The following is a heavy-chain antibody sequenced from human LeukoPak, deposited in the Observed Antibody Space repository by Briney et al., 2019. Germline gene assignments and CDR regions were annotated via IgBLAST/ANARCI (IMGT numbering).Heavy chain of an antibody. D-gene: IGHD4-23*01. CDR1: GFTFSSHG. Sequence: PGRSLRLSCAASGFTFSSHGMHWVRQAPGKGLGWVAVIWYDASNKYYADPVKGRFTVSRDNSKSTLYLQMNSLRAEDTAMYYCARNLRKYGSNSEYFDYWGQGPVITVSS. CDR3: ARNLRKYGSNSEYFDY. J-gene: IGHJ4*02. V-gene: IGHV3-33*01. CDR2: IWYDASNK.